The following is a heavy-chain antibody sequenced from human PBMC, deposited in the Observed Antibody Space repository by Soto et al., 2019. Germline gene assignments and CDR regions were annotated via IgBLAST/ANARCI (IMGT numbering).Heavy chain of an antibody. CDR2: IFYSGTT. CDR1: GGSISTSRYY. D-gene: IGHD3-16*01. J-gene: IGHJ2*01. CDR3: ARQVGLGCWYFDL. V-gene: IGHV4-39*01. Sequence: QLQLQESGPGLVKPSETLSLTCTVSGGSISTSRYYWGWIRQPPGKGLEWIGSIFYSGTTYYNPSLKSRVTISVDTSKNQFSLKLTSVTAADTAVYYCARQVGLGCWYFDLWGRGTLVTVSS.